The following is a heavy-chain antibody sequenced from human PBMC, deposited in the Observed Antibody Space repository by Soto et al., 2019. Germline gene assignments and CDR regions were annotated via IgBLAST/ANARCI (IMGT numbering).Heavy chain of an antibody. CDR2: INGDGRTT. CDR3: ARAAYGEYWFDP. V-gene: IGHV3-74*01. CDR1: GFTFSAYW. D-gene: IGHD4-17*01. J-gene: IGHJ5*02. Sequence: EVQLVESGGGVVPPGGSLRLSCAASGFTFSAYWMHWVRQAPGKGLMWVSRINGDGRTTSYAESVKGRFTISRENAKNTLYLQMNSLRAEETAVYYCARAAYGEYWFDPWGQGTLVTVSS.